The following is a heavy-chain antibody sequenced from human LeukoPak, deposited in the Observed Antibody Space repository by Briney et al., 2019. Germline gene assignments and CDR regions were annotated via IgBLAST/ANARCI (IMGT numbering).Heavy chain of an antibody. CDR3: ARGGRLSGYDPYYFDY. CDR1: GGSISSYY. D-gene: IGHD5-12*01. J-gene: IGHJ4*02. CDR2: IYHSGST. V-gene: IGHV4-59*01. Sequence: PSETLSLTCTVSGGSISSYYWSWIRQPPGKGLEWIGYIYHSGSTNYNPSLKSRVTISVDTSKNQFSLKLSSVTAADTAVYYCARGGRLSGYDPYYFDYWGQGTLVTVSS.